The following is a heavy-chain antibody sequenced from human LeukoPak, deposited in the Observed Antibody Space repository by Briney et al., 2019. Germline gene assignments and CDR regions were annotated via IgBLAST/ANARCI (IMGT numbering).Heavy chain of an antibody. V-gene: IGHV3-48*03. CDR3: AKDRVPLAARPLHIDY. Sequence: GGSLRLSCAASGFIFDDYEMNWVRQAPGKGLEWVAFISSSGTTDYYADSVKGRFIISKDNAKKSLYLEMNSLRAEDTAVYYCAKDRVPLAARPLHIDYWGQGTLVTVSS. J-gene: IGHJ4*02. CDR1: GFIFDDYE. CDR2: ISSSGTTD. D-gene: IGHD6-6*01.